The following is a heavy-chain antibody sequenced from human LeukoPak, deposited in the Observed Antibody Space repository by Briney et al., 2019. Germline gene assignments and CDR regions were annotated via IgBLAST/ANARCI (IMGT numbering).Heavy chain of an antibody. D-gene: IGHD3-9*01. CDR2: IYGYNGNT. J-gene: IGHJ4*02. Sequence: ASVTVSCTTSGYTFTTYGLSWVRQAPGQGREGMGWIYGYNGNTNYTPKFQDRVTMTTDTSTSTAYMELKNLRSDDTAVYYCALGDILTGYWAGYFVYWGQGTLVAVSS. CDR3: ALGDILTGYWAGYFVY. V-gene: IGHV1-18*01. CDR1: GYTFTTYG.